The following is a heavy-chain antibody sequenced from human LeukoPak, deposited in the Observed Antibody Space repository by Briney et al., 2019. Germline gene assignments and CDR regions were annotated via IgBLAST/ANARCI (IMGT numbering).Heavy chain of an antibody. Sequence: GASVKVSCKASGYTFTGYYMHWVRQAPGQGLEWMEWINPNSGGTNYAQKFQGRVTMTRDTSISTAYMELSRLRSDDTAVYYCARERGDPPYYYYYYMDVWGKGTTVTVSS. V-gene: IGHV1-2*02. CDR2: INPNSGGT. CDR1: GYTFTGYY. J-gene: IGHJ6*03. CDR3: ARERGDPPYYYYYYMDV. D-gene: IGHD3-16*01.